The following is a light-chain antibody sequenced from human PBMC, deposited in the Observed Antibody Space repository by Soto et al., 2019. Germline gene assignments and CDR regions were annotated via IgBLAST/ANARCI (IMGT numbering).Light chain of an antibody. CDR3: QRYGSSPLIT. CDR1: QSVSSSS. CDR2: GTS. V-gene: IGKV3-20*01. Sequence: ETVLTQSPGTLSLSPGERATLSCRASQSVSSSSLAWYQQRPGQAPRLLIYGTSSRATGIPDRFSGSGSGTDFPLTIRRLEPEDFAVYFCQRYGSSPLITFGQGTRLEI. J-gene: IGKJ5*01.